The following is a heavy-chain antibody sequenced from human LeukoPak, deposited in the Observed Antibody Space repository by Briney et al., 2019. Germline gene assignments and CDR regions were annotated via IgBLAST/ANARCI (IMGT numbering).Heavy chain of an antibody. CDR3: AKGKSGSYYFYMDV. J-gene: IGHJ6*03. Sequence: GGSLGLSCVGSGFTFSFYTLSWVRQAPGKGLEWVSSISDGGNEIYYSDSIKGRFAISRDDAKNSLSLQMNSLRVEDTAIYYCAKGKSGSYYFYMDVWGKGTTVTVSS. CDR2: ISDGGNEI. CDR1: GFTFSFYT. V-gene: IGHV3-21*06.